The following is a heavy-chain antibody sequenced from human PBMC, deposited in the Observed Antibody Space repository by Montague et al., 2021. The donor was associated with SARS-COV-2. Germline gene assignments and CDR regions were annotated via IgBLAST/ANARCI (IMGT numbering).Heavy chain of an antibody. CDR3: ARGTTVTTLFYYYYGMDV. D-gene: IGHD4-17*01. CDR2: INHSGST. Sequence: SETLSLTCAVYGGSFSGYYWSWIRQPPGKELEWIGEINHSGSTNYNPSLKSRVTISVDTSKNQFSLKLSSVTAADTAVYYCARGTTVTTLFYYYYGMDVWGQGTTVTVSS. CDR1: GGSFSGYY. V-gene: IGHV4-34*01. J-gene: IGHJ6*02.